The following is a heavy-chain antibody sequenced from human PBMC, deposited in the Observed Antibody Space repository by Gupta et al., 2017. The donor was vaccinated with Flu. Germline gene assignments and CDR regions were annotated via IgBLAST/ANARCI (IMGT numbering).Heavy chain of an antibody. V-gene: IGHV3-23*01. CDR2: IGGGGSPA. CDR3: AKSQFSSGWFDS. J-gene: IGHJ5*01. CDR1: GFTFTTYD. Sequence: EVQLLESGGSLVQPGGSLRLSCVASGFTFTTYDMTWVRQAQGKGLEWVAGIGGGGSPAHYEDSVKGRFIISRDNSKNTLYLQMNSLRAEDTAVYYCAKSQFSSGWFDSWGQGTLVTVSS. D-gene: IGHD6-19*01.